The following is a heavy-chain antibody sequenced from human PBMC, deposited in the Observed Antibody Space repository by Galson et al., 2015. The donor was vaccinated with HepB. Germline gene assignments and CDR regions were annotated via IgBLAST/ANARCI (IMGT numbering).Heavy chain of an antibody. CDR1: GYTFTSYG. CDR2: ISAYNGNT. D-gene: IGHD2-15*01. V-gene: IGHV1-18*04. Sequence: SVKVSCKASGYTFTSYGISWVRQAPGQGLEWMGWISAYNGNTNYAQKLQGRVTMTTDTSTSTAYMELRSLRSDDTAVYYCARDGYCSGGSCYKGVPYYYYGMDVWGQGTTVTVSS. J-gene: IGHJ6*02. CDR3: ARDGYCSGGSCYKGVPYYYYGMDV.